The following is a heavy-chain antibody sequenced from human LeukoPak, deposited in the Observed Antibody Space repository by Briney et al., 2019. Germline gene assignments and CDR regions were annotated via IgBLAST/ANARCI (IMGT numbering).Heavy chain of an antibody. CDR1: GLSFSRNG. D-gene: IGHD7-27*01. CDR2: VQSDESSK. J-gene: IGHJ4*02. CDR3: ARDLNWETY. V-gene: IGHV3-30*02. Sequence: PGGSLRLSCTASGLSFSRNGMRWVRQAPGKGLEWLTFVQSDESSKYYADSVKGRFTISRDNAKNSLYLQMNSLRAEDTAVYYCARDLNWETYWGQGTLVSVSS.